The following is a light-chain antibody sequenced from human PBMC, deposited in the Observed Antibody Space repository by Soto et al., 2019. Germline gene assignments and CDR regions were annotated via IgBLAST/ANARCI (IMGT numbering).Light chain of an antibody. V-gene: IGKV1-39*01. CDR1: QTISSW. CDR3: QQSFSTPLT. J-gene: IGKJ4*01. CDR2: AAS. Sequence: DIQMTQSPSTLSGSVGDRVTITCRASQTISSWLAWYQQKPGKAPKLLIFAASSLQSGVPSRFSGSGSGTDFAFTISNLQPEDFATYFCQQSFSTPLTFGGGTNVDIK.